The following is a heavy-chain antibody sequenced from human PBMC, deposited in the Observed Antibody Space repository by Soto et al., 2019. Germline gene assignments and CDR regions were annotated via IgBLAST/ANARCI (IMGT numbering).Heavy chain of an antibody. CDR2: IYYSGST. J-gene: IGHJ6*02. CDR3: ARDNGTPGYYYYGMDV. V-gene: IGHV4-59*01. Sequence: PSETLSLTCTVSGGPISSYYWSWIRQPPGKGLEWIGYIYYSGSTNYNPSLKSRVTISVDTSKNQFSLKLSSVTAADTAVYYCARDNGTPGYYYYGMDVWGQGTTVTVSS. CDR1: GGPISSYY. D-gene: IGHD2-8*01.